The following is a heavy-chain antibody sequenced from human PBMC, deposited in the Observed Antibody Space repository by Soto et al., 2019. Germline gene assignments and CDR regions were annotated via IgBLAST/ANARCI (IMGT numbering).Heavy chain of an antibody. Sequence: EVQLLESGGGLVQPGGSLRLSCAASGFTFSSYAMSWVRQAPGKGLEWVSAISGSGGSTYYADSVKGRCTISRDNSKNTLYLQMNSLRAEDTAVYYCARPNSSSWLGYYYYGMDVWGQGTTVTVSS. CDR2: ISGSGGST. CDR1: GFTFSSYA. J-gene: IGHJ6*02. V-gene: IGHV3-23*01. D-gene: IGHD6-13*01. CDR3: ARPNSSSWLGYYYYGMDV.